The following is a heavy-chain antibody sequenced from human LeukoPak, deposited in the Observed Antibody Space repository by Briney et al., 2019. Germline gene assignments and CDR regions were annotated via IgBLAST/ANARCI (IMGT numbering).Heavy chain of an antibody. CDR3: ARDVAGYRYGYRPTELYWYFDL. V-gene: IGHV4-61*02. CDR2: ISTSGRT. D-gene: IGHD5-18*01. J-gene: IGHJ2*01. CDR1: RGSISSGSYY. Sequence: SETLSLTCTVSRGSISSGSYYWTWIRQPAGKGLEWIGRISTSGRTNFNPSLKSRVTISIDTSKNQFSLKLSSVTAADTAVYYCARDVAGYRYGYRPTELYWYFDLWGRGTLVTVSS.